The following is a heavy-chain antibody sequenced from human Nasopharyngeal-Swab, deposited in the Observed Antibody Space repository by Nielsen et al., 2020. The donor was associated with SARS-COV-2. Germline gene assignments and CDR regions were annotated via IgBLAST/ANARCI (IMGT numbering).Heavy chain of an antibody. V-gene: IGHV3-9*01. CDR2: ISWNSGSI. D-gene: IGHD4-23*01. CDR1: GFTFDDYA. Sequence: GGSLRLSCAASGFTFDDYAMHWVRQAPGKGLEWVSGISWNSGSIGYADSVKGRFTISRDNSKNTLYLQMNSLRAEDTAVYYCARESGDYGGIDYWGQGTLVTVSS. CDR3: ARESGDYGGIDY. J-gene: IGHJ4*02.